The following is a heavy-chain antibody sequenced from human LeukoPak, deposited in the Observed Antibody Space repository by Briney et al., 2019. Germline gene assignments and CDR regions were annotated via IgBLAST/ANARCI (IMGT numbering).Heavy chain of an antibody. J-gene: IGHJ3*02. CDR2: IYYSGST. CDR1: SGSISSYY. D-gene: IGHD4-11*01. Sequence: SETLSLTCTVSSGSISSYYWSWIRQPPGKGLEWIGYIYYSGSTNYNPSLKSRVTISVDTSKNQFSLKLSSVTAADTAVYYCARDGLPATVTEEGAFDIWGQGTMVTVSS. CDR3: ARDGLPATVTEEGAFDI. V-gene: IGHV4-59*01.